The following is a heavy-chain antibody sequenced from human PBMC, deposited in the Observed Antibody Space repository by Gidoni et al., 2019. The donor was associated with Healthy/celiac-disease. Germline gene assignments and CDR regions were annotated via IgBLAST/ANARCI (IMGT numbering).Heavy chain of an antibody. J-gene: IGHJ5*02. CDR1: GGSFSGYY. V-gene: IGHV4-34*01. Sequence: QVQLQQWGAGRLKPSETLSLTCAVYGGSFSGYYWSWIRQPPGKGLEWSGEINHSGSTNYNPSLKSRVTISVDTSKNQFSLKLSSVTAADTAVYYCAKRNYDFWSGYYTRRGWFDPWGQGTLVTVSS. CDR2: INHSGST. D-gene: IGHD3-3*01. CDR3: AKRNYDFWSGYYTRRGWFDP.